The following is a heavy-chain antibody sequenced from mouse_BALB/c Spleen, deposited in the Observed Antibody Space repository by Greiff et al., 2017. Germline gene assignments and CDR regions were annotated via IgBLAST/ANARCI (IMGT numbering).Heavy chain of an antibody. J-gene: IGHJ4*01. D-gene: IGHD2-10*01. CDR3: ARTYYGNYYYYAMDY. Sequence: EVQGVESGGGLVKPGGSLKLSCAASGFTFSSYAMSWVRQTPEKRLEWVASISSGGSTYYPDSVKGRFTISRDNARNILYLQMSSLRSEDTAMYYCARTYYGNYYYYAMDYWGQGTSVTVSS. V-gene: IGHV5-6-5*01. CDR2: ISSGGST. CDR1: GFTFSSYA.